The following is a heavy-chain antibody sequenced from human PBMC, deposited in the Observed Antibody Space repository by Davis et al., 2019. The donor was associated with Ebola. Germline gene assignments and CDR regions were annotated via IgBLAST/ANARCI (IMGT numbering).Heavy chain of an antibody. CDR1: GFTFDNYA. CDR2: ISTSSNYI. D-gene: IGHD3-10*01. CDR3: ASSWYSGY. Sequence: GESLKISCAASGFTFDNYAMNWVRQAPGKGLEWVSSISTSSNYIYYADSMKGRFTVSRDNSKNSLYLQMNSLRVEDTAVYYCASSWYSGYWGQGTLVTVSS. J-gene: IGHJ4*02. V-gene: IGHV3-21*01.